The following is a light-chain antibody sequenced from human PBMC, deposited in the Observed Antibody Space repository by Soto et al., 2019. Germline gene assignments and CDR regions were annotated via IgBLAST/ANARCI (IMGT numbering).Light chain of an antibody. V-gene: IGLV2-14*01. CDR2: EVT. J-gene: IGLJ1*01. CDR3: SSYTSSTTPYV. CDR1: SSDVGGYNY. Sequence: SALTQPASVSGSPGQSITISCTGTSSDVGGYNYVSWYQQHPGKAPKLIIYEVTNRPSGVSNRFSGSKSGNTASLTISGLQAEDEADYYCSSYTSSTTPYVFGIGTKLTVL.